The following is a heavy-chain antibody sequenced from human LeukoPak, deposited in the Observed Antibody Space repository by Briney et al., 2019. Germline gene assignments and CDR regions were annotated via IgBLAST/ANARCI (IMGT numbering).Heavy chain of an antibody. D-gene: IGHD3-22*01. V-gene: IGHV4-39*07. CDR3: ARGEGSSCYYYVYFDY. Sequence: SETLSLTCTVSGGSISSSSYYWGWIRQPPGKGLEWIGSIYYSGSTYYNPSLKSRVTISVDTSKNQFSLKLSSVTAADTAVYYCARGEGSSCYYYVYFDYWGQGTLVTVSS. CDR2: IYYSGST. J-gene: IGHJ4*02. CDR1: GGSISSSSYY.